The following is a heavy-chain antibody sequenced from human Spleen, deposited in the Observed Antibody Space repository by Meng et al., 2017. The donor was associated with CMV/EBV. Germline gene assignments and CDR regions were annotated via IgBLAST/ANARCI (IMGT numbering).Heavy chain of an antibody. CDR3: ARGPGGVVAAAKFDY. V-gene: IGHV1-46*01. D-gene: IGHD2-2*01. CDR2: INPSGRST. J-gene: IGHJ4*02. Sequence: ASVKVSCKASGSTFTSYYMHWVRQAPGQGLEWMGVINPSGRSTSYAQKFQGRVTMTRDTSTSTVYVELSSLRSEDTAVYYCARGPGGVVAAAKFDYWGQGTLVTVSS. CDR1: GSTFTSYY.